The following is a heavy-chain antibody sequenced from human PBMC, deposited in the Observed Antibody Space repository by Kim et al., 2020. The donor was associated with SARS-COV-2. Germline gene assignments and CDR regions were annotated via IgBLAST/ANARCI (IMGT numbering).Heavy chain of an antibody. CDR3: SRTRHVIGRNCFDH. CDR1: GIIFSGST. J-gene: IGHJ4*01. CDR2: LGNKADNYET. V-gene: IGHV3-73*01. Sequence: GGSLRLSCIVSGIIFSGSTMNWVRQAPGKGLEWIGCLGNKADNYETAYPATAQGRSTITSEDSRDTTYLPVSTPKTADTAVYYCSRTRHVIGRNCFDHRG.